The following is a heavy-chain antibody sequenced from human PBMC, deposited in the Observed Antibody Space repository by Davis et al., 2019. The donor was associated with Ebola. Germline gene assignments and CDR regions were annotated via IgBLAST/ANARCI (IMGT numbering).Heavy chain of an antibody. Sequence: GESLNLSCAASGFTVSNNYLSWVRQAPGKGLEGVSTIFDNGNISYADSVKGRFIISTDSSKNAVYLHISDVRVDDTADYYCARHLPGGSRGYCYTGMDVWGQGTTVTVSS. V-gene: IGHV3-66*04. CDR3: ARHLPGGSRGYCYTGMDV. CDR1: GFTVSNNY. J-gene: IGHJ6*02. CDR2: IFDNGNI. D-gene: IGHD3-10*01.